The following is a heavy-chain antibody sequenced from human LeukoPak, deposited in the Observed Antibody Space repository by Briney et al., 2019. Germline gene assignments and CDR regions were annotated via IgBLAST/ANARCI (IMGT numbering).Heavy chain of an antibody. D-gene: IGHD3-22*01. V-gene: IGHV4-39*01. CDR3: ARSYYYDSRLDGFDI. CDR2: IYYSGST. CDR1: GGSISSGSYY. J-gene: IGHJ3*02. Sequence: SETLSLTCTVSGGSISSGSYYWVWIRQPPGKGLEWIGSIYYSGSTYYNPSLKSRVAISVDTSKNQFSLKLSSVTAADTAVYYCARSYYYDSRLDGFDIWGQGTMVTVSS.